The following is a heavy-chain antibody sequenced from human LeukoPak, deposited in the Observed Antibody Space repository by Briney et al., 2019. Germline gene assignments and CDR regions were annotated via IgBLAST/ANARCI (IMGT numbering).Heavy chain of an antibody. V-gene: IGHV4-34*01. CDR1: GGSFSGYY. Sequence: PSETLSLTCAVYGGSFSGYYWSWIRQPPGKGLEWIGEINHSGSTNYNPSLKSRVTISVDTSKNQFSLKLSSVTAADTAVYYCARPRNRLRYFDYWGQGTLVTVSS. CDR3: ARPRNRLRYFDY. CDR2: INHSGST. D-gene: IGHD1-14*01. J-gene: IGHJ4*02.